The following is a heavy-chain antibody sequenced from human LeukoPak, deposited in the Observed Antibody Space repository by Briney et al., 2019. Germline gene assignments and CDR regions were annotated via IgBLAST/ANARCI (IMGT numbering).Heavy chain of an antibody. CDR3: AKVLDTIAVAGDYYFDY. CDR2: NSGSGGST. Sequence: PGGSLRLSCAASGFTFSSYAMSWVRQAPGKGLEWVSANSGSGGSTYYADSVKGRFTISRDNSKNTLYLQMNSLRAEDTAVYYCAKVLDTIAVAGDYYFDYWGQGTLVTVSS. J-gene: IGHJ4*02. CDR1: GFTFSSYA. V-gene: IGHV3-23*01. D-gene: IGHD6-19*01.